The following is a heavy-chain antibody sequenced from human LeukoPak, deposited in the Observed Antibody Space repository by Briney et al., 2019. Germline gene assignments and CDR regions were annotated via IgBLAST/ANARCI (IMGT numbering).Heavy chain of an antibody. CDR2: ISTSTRTI. CDR3: RRDAPWLDSRESYDYCYYMDV. V-gene: IGHV3-48*01. J-gene: IGHJ6*03. CDR1: RWIHSKYL. Sequence: GGSLRHSCASTRWIHSKYLMNELGQAPGKGLEWLSYISTSTRTIYYADSVKGRFTISRDNAKNSLYLLMNSLRAEDTAEYYSRRDAPWLDSRESYDYCYYMDVWGKGTTVTVSS. D-gene: IGHD3-22*01.